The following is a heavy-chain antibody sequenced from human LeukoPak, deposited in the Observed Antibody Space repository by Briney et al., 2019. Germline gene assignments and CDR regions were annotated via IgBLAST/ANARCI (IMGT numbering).Heavy chain of an antibody. D-gene: IGHD2-2*01. Sequence: SETLSLTCAVYGGSFSGYYWSWIRQPPGKGLEWIGEINHSGSTNYNPSLKSRVTISVDTSKNQFSLKLSSVTAADTAVYYCASAPGCSSTSCPINYWGQGTLVTVSS. CDR3: ASAPGCSSTSCPINY. V-gene: IGHV4-34*01. J-gene: IGHJ4*02. CDR2: INHSGST. CDR1: GGSFSGYY.